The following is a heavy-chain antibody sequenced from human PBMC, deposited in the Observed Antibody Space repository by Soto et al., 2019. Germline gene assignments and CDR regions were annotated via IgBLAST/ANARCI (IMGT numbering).Heavy chain of an antibody. CDR1: GGSFSGYY. CDR3: ARVLRGLSGNYSHPSKNYYYGIDV. Sequence: PSETLSLTCAVYGGSFSGYYWSWIRQPPGKGLEWIGEIIHSGSTNYNTSLKSRVTISVDTSKNQFSLKLSSVTAADTAVYYCARVLRGLSGNYSHPSKNYYYGIDVWGQGTTVTVSS. D-gene: IGHD1-7*01. V-gene: IGHV4-34*12. J-gene: IGHJ6*02. CDR2: IIHSGST.